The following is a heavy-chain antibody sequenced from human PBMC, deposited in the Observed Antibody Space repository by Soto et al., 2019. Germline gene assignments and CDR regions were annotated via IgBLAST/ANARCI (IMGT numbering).Heavy chain of an antibody. D-gene: IGHD3-3*01. CDR2: ISYDGSNK. CDR3: AKVPNHLGYDFWSGDYYYGMDV. V-gene: IGHV3-30*18. J-gene: IGHJ6*02. CDR1: GFTFSIYG. Sequence: HPGGSLRLSCAASGFTFSIYGMHWVRHAPGKGLEWVAVISYDGSNKYYADSVKGRFTISRDNSKNTLYLQMNSLRAEDTAVYYCAKVPNHLGYDFWSGDYYYGMDVWGQGTT.